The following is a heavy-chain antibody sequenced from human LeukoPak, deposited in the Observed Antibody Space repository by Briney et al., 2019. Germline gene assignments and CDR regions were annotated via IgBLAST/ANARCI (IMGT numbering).Heavy chain of an antibody. CDR1: GFTFDDYA. V-gene: IGHV3-9*01. CDR3: AKAIGRDSSGWYYFDY. J-gene: IGHJ4*02. Sequence: GRSLRLSCAASGFTFDDYAMHWVRQAPGKGLEWVSGISWNSGSIGYADSVKGRFTISRDNAKNSLYLQMNSLRAEDTALYYCAKAIGRDSSGWYYFDYWGQGTLVTVFS. CDR2: ISWNSGSI. D-gene: IGHD6-19*01.